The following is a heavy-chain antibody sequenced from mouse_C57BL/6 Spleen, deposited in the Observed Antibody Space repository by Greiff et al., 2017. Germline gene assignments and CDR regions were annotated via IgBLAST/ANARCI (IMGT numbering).Heavy chain of an antibody. D-gene: IGHD1-1*01. CDR3: ARNNHGSSSYYFDY. CDR2: IWSGGST. V-gene: IGHV2-2*01. J-gene: IGHJ2*01. CDR1: GFSLTSYG. Sequence: VKLMESGPGLVQPSQSLSITCTVSGFSLTSYGVHWVRQSPGKGLEWLGVIWSGGSTDYNAAFISRLSISKDNSKSQVFFKMNSLQADDTAIYYCARNNHGSSSYYFDYWGQGTTLTVSS.